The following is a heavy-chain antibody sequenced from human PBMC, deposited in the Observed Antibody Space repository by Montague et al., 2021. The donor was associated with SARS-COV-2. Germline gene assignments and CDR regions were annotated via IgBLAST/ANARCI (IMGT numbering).Heavy chain of an antibody. CDR3: ARRPGTFGAAFDI. Sequence: SETLSLTCTVSGGSISSDSFYWGWLRQPPGKGLEWVGLIYHSGGTYNGPSLKRRFSISVDTSKNQFSRKVTSVTAADTAVYYCARRPGTFGAAFDIWGLGTMVTVSS. CDR2: IYHSGGT. V-gene: IGHV4-39*01. D-gene: IGHD3-10*01. J-gene: IGHJ3*02. CDR1: GGSISSDSFY.